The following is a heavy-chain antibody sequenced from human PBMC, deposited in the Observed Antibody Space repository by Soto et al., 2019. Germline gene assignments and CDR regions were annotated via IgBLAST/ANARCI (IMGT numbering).Heavy chain of an antibody. Sequence: QIQLVQSGAEVKKPGASVKVSCKASGYNFLNFGVSWVRQAPGQGLEWMGWVSPKSGNTDYARKVQSRVTMTTDTSTTTAYMELRGLRSDDTAVYYCARGRTVSSIGPLLVWGQGTLVSVSS. D-gene: IGHD1-1*01. CDR1: GYNFLNFG. CDR3: ARGRTVSSIGPLLV. J-gene: IGHJ1*01. V-gene: IGHV1-18*01. CDR2: VSPKSGNT.